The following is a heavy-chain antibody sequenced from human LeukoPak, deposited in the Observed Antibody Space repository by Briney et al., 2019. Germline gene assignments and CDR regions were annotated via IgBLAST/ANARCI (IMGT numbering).Heavy chain of an antibody. V-gene: IGHV1-18*01. D-gene: IGHD3-22*01. CDR1: GYTFTSYG. Sequence: ASVKVSCTASGYTFTSYGISWVRQALGQGLEWMGWISAYNGNTNYAQKLQGRVTMTTDTSTSTAYMELRSLRSDDTAVYYCASSPLIYDSSGYYSHWGQGTLVTVSS. J-gene: IGHJ4*02. CDR3: ASSPLIYDSSGYYSH. CDR2: ISAYNGNT.